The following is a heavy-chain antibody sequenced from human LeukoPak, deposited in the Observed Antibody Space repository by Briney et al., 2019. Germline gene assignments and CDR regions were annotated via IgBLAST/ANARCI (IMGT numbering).Heavy chain of an antibody. CDR3: ARRPDGTRTFDY. D-gene: IGHD1-7*01. Sequence: GGALKISCKGSGFSFTCYWIGWVRQMPGKGVDGMGVIYGCDYTTIYSPPFHGQITISADNSISTAYLQWTSLKASDTAMYYCARRPDGTRTFDYWGQGALVTVSS. CDR2: IYGCDYTT. J-gene: IGHJ4*02. CDR1: GFSFTCYW. V-gene: IGHV5-51*01.